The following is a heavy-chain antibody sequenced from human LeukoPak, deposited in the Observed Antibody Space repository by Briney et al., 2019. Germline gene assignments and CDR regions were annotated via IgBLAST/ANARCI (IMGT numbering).Heavy chain of an antibody. CDR2: FSGSGGST. V-gene: IGHV3-23*01. CDR3: C. Sequence: GGSLRLSCAASGFIFSNYAMSWVRQAPGKGLQWVSAFSGSGGSTYYADSVKGRFTISRDNSRNTLSLQMNSLRAEDTAVYFGCWGQGTLVTVAS. J-gene: IGHJ4*02. CDR1: GFIFSNYA.